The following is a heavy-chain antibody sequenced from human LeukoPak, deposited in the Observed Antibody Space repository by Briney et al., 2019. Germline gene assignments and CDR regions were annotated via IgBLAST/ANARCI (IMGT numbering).Heavy chain of an antibody. Sequence: PVKVSCKASGCTFSSYAISWVRQPPGQGVEWMGRIIPILGIANYAQKFQGRVTITADKSTSTAYMELSSLRSEDTAVYYCASAGASKPLAFGYWGQGTLVTVSS. J-gene: IGHJ4*02. CDR3: ASAGASKPLAFGY. CDR2: IIPILGIA. CDR1: GCTFSSYA. D-gene: IGHD3-10*01. V-gene: IGHV1-69*04.